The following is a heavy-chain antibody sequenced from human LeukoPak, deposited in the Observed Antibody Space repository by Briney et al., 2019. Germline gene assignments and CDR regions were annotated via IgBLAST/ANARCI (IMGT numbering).Heavy chain of an antibody. CDR1: GGSFSGYY. CDR2: INHSGST. Sequence: SETLSLTCAVYGGSFSGYYWSWIRQPPGKGLEWIGEINHSGSTNYNPSLKSRVTISVDTSKNRFSLKLSSVTAADTAVYYCARLRTFYAAWAQFDPWGQGTLVTVSS. CDR3: ARLRTFYAAWAQFDP. J-gene: IGHJ5*02. D-gene: IGHD1-14*01. V-gene: IGHV4-34*01.